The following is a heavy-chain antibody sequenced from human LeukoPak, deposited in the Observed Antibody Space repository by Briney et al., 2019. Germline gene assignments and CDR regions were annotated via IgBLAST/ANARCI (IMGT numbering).Heavy chain of an antibody. V-gene: IGHV3-7*05. CDR3: ARDPTVTNFHDAFDI. CDR2: IKQDGSQK. D-gene: IGHD4-17*01. CDR1: GFTFSSYW. J-gene: IGHJ3*02. Sequence: PGGSLRLSCAASGFTFSSYWMSWVRQAPEKGLEWVATIKQDGSQKEYVDSVKGRFTISRDNAKNSLYLQMNSLRAEDTAVYYCARDPTVTNFHDAFDIWGQGTMVTVSS.